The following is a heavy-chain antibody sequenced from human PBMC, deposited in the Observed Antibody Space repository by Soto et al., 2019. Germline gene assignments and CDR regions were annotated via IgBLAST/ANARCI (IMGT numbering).Heavy chain of an antibody. Sequence: PGGSLRLSCVASGFSLSDYAVNWVRQAPGKGLEWVSFISSDSRTIYYADSVEGRFTVSRDNARNSVSLQMDSLRDEDAAVYYCARIKLVECFFINVEVYDMDVWGQGTPVSVSS. D-gene: IGHD3-16*01. J-gene: IGHJ6*02. CDR2: ISSDSRTI. V-gene: IGHV3-48*02. CDR1: GFSLSDYA. CDR3: ARIKLVECFFINVEVYDMDV.